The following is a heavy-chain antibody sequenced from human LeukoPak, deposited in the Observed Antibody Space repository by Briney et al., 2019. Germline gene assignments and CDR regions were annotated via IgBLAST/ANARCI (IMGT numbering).Heavy chain of an antibody. V-gene: IGHV1-46*01. D-gene: IGHD1-26*01. CDR3: ASSRYYGAFVI. CDR1: GYTFTSYY. Sequence: GASANVSSKASGYTFTSYYMHWVRQAPGQGLEWMGIINPSGGSTSYAQKFQGRVTITRDTSTSTVYMELSSLRSEDTAVYYCASSRYYGAFVIWGQGTMVTVCS. J-gene: IGHJ3*02. CDR2: INPSGGST.